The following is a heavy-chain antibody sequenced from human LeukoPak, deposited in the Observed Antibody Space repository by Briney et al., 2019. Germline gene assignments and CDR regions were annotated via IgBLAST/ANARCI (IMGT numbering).Heavy chain of an antibody. CDR3: VRDGDYRYFDL. CDR1: GFTFSTYW. V-gene: IGHV3-7*01. D-gene: IGHD4-17*01. J-gene: IGHJ2*01. Sequence: GGSLRLSCAASGFTFSTYWMTWVRQAPGKGLEWVANIKPDGSDTYYMDSVKGRFTISRDNAKNSLYLQMSGLRAEDTAVYFCVRDGDYRYFDLWGRGTLVTVSS. CDR2: IKPDGSDT.